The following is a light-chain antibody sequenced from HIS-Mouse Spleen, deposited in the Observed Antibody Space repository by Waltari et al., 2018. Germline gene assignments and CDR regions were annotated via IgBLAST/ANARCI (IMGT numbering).Light chain of an antibody. CDR2: EVS. CDR1: SSDVGGYNY. J-gene: IGLJ2*01. CDR3: SSYAGSNNLV. V-gene: IGLV2-8*01. Sequence: QSALTQPPSASGSPGQSVTIPCTGTSSDVGGYNYVSWYQQHPGKAPKLMIYEVSKWPSGVPDRFSGSKSGNTASLTVSGLQAEDEADYYCSSYAGSNNLVFGGGTKLTVL.